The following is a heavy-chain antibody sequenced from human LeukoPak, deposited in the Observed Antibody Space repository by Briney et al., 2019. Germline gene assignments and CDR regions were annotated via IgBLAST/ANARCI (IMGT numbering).Heavy chain of an antibody. J-gene: IGHJ4*02. CDR3: AKEDTAGSTGSADY. CDR2: ISGSGDST. D-gene: IGHD2-2*01. V-gene: IGHV3-23*01. Sequence: PGGSLRLSCAASGFTFSSYAMSWVRQAPGKGLEWVSVISGSGDSTYYADSVKGRFTISRDNSKNTLYLHMNSLRAEDTAVYFSAKEDTAGSTGSADYWGQGTLVTVSS. CDR1: GFTFSSYA.